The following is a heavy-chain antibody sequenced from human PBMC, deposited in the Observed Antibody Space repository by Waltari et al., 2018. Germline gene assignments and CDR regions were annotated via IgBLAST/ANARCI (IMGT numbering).Heavy chain of an antibody. CDR2: FAPEDGET. CDR3: ATVKTYYYDSSGYRRTWYFDL. Sequence: LEWMGGFAPEDGETIYAQKFQGRVTMTEDTSTDTAYMELSSLRSEDTAVYYCATVKTYYYDSSGYRRTWYFDLWGRGTLVTVSS. J-gene: IGHJ2*01. D-gene: IGHD3-22*01. V-gene: IGHV1-24*01.